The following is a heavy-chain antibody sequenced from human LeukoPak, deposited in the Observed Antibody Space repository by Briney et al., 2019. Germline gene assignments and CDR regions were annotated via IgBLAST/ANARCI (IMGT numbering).Heavy chain of an antibody. CDR1: GFTFNSYA. D-gene: IGHD3-22*01. V-gene: IGHV3-23*01. CDR2: ISSGGAGT. Sequence: GGSLRLSCAASGFTFNSYAMSWVRQAPGKGLERVSGISSGGAGTYYADSVKGRFTISRDNSKNTLYLQIHSLRADDTAVYYCVKQPSSGYYYWGQGTLVTVSS. CDR3: VKQPSSGYYY. J-gene: IGHJ4*02.